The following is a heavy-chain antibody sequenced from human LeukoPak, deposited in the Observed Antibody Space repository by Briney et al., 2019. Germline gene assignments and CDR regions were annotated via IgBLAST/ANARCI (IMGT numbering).Heavy chain of an antibody. Sequence: PGGSLRLSCAASGFTFRNYWMNWVRQAPGKGLEWVANINEDGSEKNYVDSVKGRFTTSRDNARNSLSLQMNSLRTEDTALYYCAKDYCSGARCLSPDEFDPWGQGTLVTVSS. D-gene: IGHD2-15*01. J-gene: IGHJ5*02. CDR3: AKDYCSGARCLSPDEFDP. CDR2: INEDGSEK. CDR1: GFTFRNYW. V-gene: IGHV3-7*05.